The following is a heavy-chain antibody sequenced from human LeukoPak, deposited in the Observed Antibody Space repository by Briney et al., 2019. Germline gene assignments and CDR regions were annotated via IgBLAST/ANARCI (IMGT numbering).Heavy chain of an antibody. CDR1: GGSFSDYC. Sequence: PSETLSLTCAVYGGSFSDYCWSWIRQPPGKGLEWIGEINHTGSTNYNPSLKSRVTISVDTSKNQLSLKLSSVTAADTAVYYCARGVYYFDYWGQGTLVTVSS. V-gene: IGHV4-34*01. J-gene: IGHJ4*02. CDR2: INHTGST. CDR3: ARGVYYFDY.